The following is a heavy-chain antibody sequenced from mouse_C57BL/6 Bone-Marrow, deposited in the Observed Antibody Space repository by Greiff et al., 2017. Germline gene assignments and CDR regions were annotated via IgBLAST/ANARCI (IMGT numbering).Heavy chain of an antibody. J-gene: IGHJ2*01. Sequence: VQLQQSGAELVRPGASVKLSCTASGFNIKDDYMHWVKQRPEQGLEWIGWIDPENGDTEYASKFQGKATITADTSSNTAYRQLSSLTSEDTAVYYCTTPYYYGSSFPFDSWAQGTTLTVSS. CDR3: TTPYYYGSSFPFDS. V-gene: IGHV14-4*01. CDR2: IDPENGDT. D-gene: IGHD1-1*01. CDR1: GFNIKDDY.